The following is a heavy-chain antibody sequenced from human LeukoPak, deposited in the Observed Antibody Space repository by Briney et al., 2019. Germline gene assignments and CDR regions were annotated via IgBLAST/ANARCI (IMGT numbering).Heavy chain of an antibody. Sequence: TGGSLRLSCAASGFTFSSYGMHWVRQAPGEGLEWVAFIRYDGSNKYFADSLKGRFTISRDNSKNTLYLQMNSLRPEDTAVYYCAKDWRRIVVVGPITRHGNYMDVWGKGTTVTISS. CDR3: AKDWRRIVVVGPITRHGNYMDV. V-gene: IGHV3-30*02. CDR1: GFTFSSYG. CDR2: IRYDGSNK. J-gene: IGHJ6*03. D-gene: IGHD2-15*01.